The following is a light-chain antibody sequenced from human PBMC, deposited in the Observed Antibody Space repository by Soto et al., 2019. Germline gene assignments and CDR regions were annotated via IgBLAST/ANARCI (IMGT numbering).Light chain of an antibody. J-gene: IGKJ3*01. CDR1: QSVTFSY. Sequence: EIVLTQSPATLSLSPGERATLSCGASQSVTFSYLAWFQQKPGLAPRLLIYDASSRATGIPDRFSGSGSGTDFTLTIVRLEPEDFAVYYCQQYSGSPFTFGPGTKVDIK. CDR3: QQYSGSPFT. CDR2: DAS. V-gene: IGKV3D-20*01.